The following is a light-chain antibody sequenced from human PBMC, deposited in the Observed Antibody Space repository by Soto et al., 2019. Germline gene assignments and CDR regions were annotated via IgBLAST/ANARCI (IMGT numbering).Light chain of an antibody. CDR2: EVT. J-gene: IGLJ1*01. V-gene: IGLV2-14*01. CDR3: SSYKNINARACV. Sequence: QSALTQPASVSGSPGQSITISCTGTSGDIGRYNRVSWYQQHPGKAPKLIIYEVTDRPSGVSNRFSGSKSGNTASLTISGLQAEDEAEYYCSSYKNINARACVFGTGTKLTVL. CDR1: SGDIGRYNR.